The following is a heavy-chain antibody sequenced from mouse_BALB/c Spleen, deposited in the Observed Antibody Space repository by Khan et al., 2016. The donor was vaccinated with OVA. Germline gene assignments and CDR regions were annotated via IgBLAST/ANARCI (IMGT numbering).Heavy chain of an antibody. CDR2: IWNDGTT. D-gene: IGHD2-10*01. CDR3: ARQPYKHYNIMDY. J-gene: IGHJ4*01. V-gene: IGHV2-6-1*01. Sequence: QVQLQQSGPGLAAPSQSLSITCTISGFSLTNYGVHWVRPPPGKGLEWLVAIWNDGTTPYTSALKSRLPITKDNSQSQVFLKMNILQTDDTAIYFCARQPYKHYNIMDYGGQGTAVTVSS. CDR1: GFSLTNYG.